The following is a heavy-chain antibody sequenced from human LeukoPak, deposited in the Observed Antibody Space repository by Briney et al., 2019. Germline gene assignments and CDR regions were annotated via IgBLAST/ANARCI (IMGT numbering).Heavy chain of an antibody. J-gene: IGHJ6*01. CDR1: GGSFSGYY. CDR2: INHSGST. CDR3: ALGGYYYYGMDV. D-gene: IGHD3-16*01. Sequence: PSETLSLTCAVYGGSFSGYYWSWIRQPPGKGLEWIGEINHSGSTNYNPSLKSRVTISVDTSMNQFSLKLSSVTAADTAVYYCALGGYYYYGMDVWGQGTTVTVSS. V-gene: IGHV4-34*01.